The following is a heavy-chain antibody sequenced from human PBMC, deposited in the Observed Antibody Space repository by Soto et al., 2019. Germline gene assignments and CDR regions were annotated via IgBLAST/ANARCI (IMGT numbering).Heavy chain of an antibody. CDR1: GFTFSGSA. V-gene: IGHV3-73*01. D-gene: IGHD3-3*01. CDR3: TRHGADFNLDSMDV. Sequence: ESGGGLVQPGGSLKLSCAASGFTFSGSAMHWVRQASGKGLEWVGRIRSKANSYATAYAASVKGRFTISRDDSKNTAYLQMNSLKTEDTAVYYCTRHGADFNLDSMDVWGKGTTVTVSS. J-gene: IGHJ6*03. CDR2: IRSKANSYAT.